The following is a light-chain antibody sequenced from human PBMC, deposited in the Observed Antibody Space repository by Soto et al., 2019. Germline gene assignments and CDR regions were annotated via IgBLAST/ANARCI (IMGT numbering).Light chain of an antibody. CDR1: QSISSY. Sequence: DIQMTQSPSSLSASVGDRVTITCRASQSISSYLNWYQQKPGKAPKLLIYAASSLQSGVPSRFSGSGSGTDFTLTISSLQPEDFATFYCQQSYSTRYTFGQATKLEIK. CDR2: AAS. J-gene: IGKJ2*01. CDR3: QQSYSTRYT. V-gene: IGKV1-39*01.